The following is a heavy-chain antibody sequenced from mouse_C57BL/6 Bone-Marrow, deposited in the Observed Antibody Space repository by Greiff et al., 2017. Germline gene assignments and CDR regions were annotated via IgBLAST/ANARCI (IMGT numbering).Heavy chain of an antibody. D-gene: IGHD1-1*01. J-gene: IGHJ2*01. CDR3: ARWDYYGGFDY. V-gene: IGHV1-7*01. CDR2: INPSSGYT. Sequence: VQLQQSGAELAKPGASVKLSCKASGYTFTSYWMHWVKQRPGQGLEWIGYINPSSGYTKYNQKFKDKATLTAAKSSSTAYMQLSSLTYEDSAVYYCARWDYYGGFDYWGQGTTLTVSS. CDR1: GYTFTSYW.